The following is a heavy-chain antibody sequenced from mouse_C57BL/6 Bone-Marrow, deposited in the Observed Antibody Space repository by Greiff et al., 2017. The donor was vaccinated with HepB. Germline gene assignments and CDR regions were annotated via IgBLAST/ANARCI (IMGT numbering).Heavy chain of an antibody. CDR2: ISSGSSTI. CDR3: ARKEVVAPYWYFDV. Sequence: EVQLVESGGGLVKPGGSLKLSCAASGFTFSDYGMHWVRQAPEKGLEWVAYISSGSSTIYYADTVKGRFTISRDNAKNTLFLQMTSLRSEDTAMYYCARKEVVAPYWYFDVWGTGTTVTVSS. V-gene: IGHV5-17*01. CDR1: GFTFSDYG. D-gene: IGHD1-1*01. J-gene: IGHJ1*03.